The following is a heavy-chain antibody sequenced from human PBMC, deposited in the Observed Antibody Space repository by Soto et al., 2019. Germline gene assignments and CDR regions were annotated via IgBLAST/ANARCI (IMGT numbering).Heavy chain of an antibody. D-gene: IGHD1-1*01. Sequence: GASVKVSCKASGYTFTGYYMHWVRQAPGQGLEWMGWINPNSGGTNYAQKFQGWVTMTRDTSISTAYMELSSLRSKDTAVYFCSRARQQLAMTCFDYWGQGTLVTASS. CDR2: INPNSGGT. J-gene: IGHJ4*02. V-gene: IGHV1-2*04. CDR1: GYTFTGYY. CDR3: SRARQQLAMTCFDY.